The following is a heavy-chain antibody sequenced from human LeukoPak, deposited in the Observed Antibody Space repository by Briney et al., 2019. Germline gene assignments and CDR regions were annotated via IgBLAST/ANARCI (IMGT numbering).Heavy chain of an antibody. Sequence: GGSLRLSCTASGFTFSRYNMNWVRQAPGKGLEWVANIKQDGSEKYYVDSVKGRFTISRDNAKNSLYLQMNSLRAEDTAVYYCARTSYRYYMDVWGKGTTVTVSS. D-gene: IGHD2-2*01. CDR1: GFTFSRYN. J-gene: IGHJ6*03. V-gene: IGHV3-7*01. CDR3: ARTSYRYYMDV. CDR2: IKQDGSEK.